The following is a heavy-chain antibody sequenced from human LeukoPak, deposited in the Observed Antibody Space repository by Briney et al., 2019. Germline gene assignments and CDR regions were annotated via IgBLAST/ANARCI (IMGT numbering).Heavy chain of an antibody. CDR3: ARASSDDTAMATPFAY. D-gene: IGHD5-18*01. CDR1: GGTFSNYG. CDR2: ITPIFGTA. V-gene: IGHV1-69*06. Sequence: SVKVSCKAPGGTFSNYGINWVRQAPGQGLEWMGGITPIFGTANYVQKFQGRVTITADKSTSTAYMELSRLRSEDTATYYCARASSDDTAMATPFAYWGQGTLVIVSS. J-gene: IGHJ4*02.